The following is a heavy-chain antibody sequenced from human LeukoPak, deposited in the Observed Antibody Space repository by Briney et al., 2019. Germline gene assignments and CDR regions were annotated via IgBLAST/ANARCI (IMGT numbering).Heavy chain of an antibody. CDR1: GFTFSSYA. J-gene: IGHJ4*02. CDR2: ISGSGGST. V-gene: IGHV3-23*01. Sequence: GGSLRLSCAASGFTFSSYAMSWVRQAPGKGLEWVSAISGSGGSTYYADSVKGRFTISRDNSKNTLYLQMNSLRAEDTAVYYCANKAAIAVAKEYYFDYWGQGTLVTVSS. D-gene: IGHD6-19*01. CDR3: ANKAAIAVAKEYYFDY.